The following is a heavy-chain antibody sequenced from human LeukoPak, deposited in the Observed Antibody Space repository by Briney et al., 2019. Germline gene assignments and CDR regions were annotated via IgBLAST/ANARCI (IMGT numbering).Heavy chain of an antibody. CDR3: ARDPVTTWGYFDY. Sequence: PGGSLRLSCAASEFTFSSYSMNWVRQAPGKGLEWVAVISSDGTNKNYADSVKGRFTISRDKAKNTVYLQVNSLRSEDTAVYYCARDPVTTWGYFDYWGQGTLVTVSS. V-gene: IGHV3-30*03. D-gene: IGHD4-17*01. CDR2: ISSDGTNK. CDR1: EFTFSSYS. J-gene: IGHJ4*02.